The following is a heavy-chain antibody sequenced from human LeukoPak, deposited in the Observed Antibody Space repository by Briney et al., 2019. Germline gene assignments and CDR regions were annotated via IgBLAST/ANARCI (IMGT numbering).Heavy chain of an antibody. D-gene: IGHD2-2*01. Sequence: GGSLRLSCAASGFSFSSYSMNWVRQAPGKGLEWVSYISNSGSTIYYADSVKGRFTISRDNAKNSLYLQMNSLRDEDTAVYYCARDGDCDSTSCPNFDYWGQGTLVTVSS. CDR2: ISNSGSTI. V-gene: IGHV3-48*02. J-gene: IGHJ4*02. CDR3: ARDGDCDSTSCPNFDY. CDR1: GFSFSSYS.